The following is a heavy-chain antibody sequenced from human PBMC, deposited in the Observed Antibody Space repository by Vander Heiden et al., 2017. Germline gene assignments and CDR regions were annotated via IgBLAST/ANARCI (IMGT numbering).Heavy chain of an antibody. CDR1: GFSLSTSGVG. J-gene: IGHJ4*02. CDR3: AHRLPDSSSSRLGGGFDY. V-gene: IGHV2-5*02. Sequence: QITLKESGPTLVKPTQTLTLTCPFSGFSLSTSGVGVGWIRQPPGKALEWLALIYWDDDKRYSPSLKSRLTITKDTSKNQVVLTMTNMDPVDTDTYYCAHRLPDSSSSRLGGGFDYWGQGTLVTVSS. D-gene: IGHD6-6*01. CDR2: IYWDDDK.